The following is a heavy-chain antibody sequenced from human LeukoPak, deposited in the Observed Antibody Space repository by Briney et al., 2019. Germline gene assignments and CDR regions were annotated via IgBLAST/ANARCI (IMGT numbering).Heavy chain of an antibody. D-gene: IGHD5-12*01. J-gene: IGHJ4*02. Sequence: ASVKVSCKASGYIFTSYDINWVRQAPGQGLEWMGWINPNSGNTGYAQKFQGRVTMTRNTSISTAYTELSSLRSEDTAVYYCAREFRMVAPTQGDDHLGQGTLVTVSS. V-gene: IGHV1-8*01. CDR3: AREFRMVAPTQGDDH. CDR2: INPNSGNT. CDR1: GYIFTSYD.